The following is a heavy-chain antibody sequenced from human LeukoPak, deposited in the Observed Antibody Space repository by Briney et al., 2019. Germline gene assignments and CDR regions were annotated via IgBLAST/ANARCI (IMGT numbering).Heavy chain of an antibody. CDR3: ARSTRGKLTTDT. Sequence: GGSLRLSCSASRFSFSSDNMNWIRKAPGRGLEWVSSISSRSSFIYYAGSVKGRFTISRDDAKNSLYLQMNSLRAEDTAVYYCARSTRGKLTTDTWGQGTLVTVSS. CDR2: ISSRSSFI. CDR1: RFSFSSDN. V-gene: IGHV3-21*06. J-gene: IGHJ5*02. D-gene: IGHD3-3*01.